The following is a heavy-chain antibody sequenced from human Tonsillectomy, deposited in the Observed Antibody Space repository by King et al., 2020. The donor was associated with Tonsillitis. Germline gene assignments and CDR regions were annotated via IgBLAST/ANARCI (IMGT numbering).Heavy chain of an antibody. CDR2: IKSKIDGGTA. Sequence: VQLVESGGGLVKPGGSLRLSCAASGSTFSDAWMNWVRQAPGKGLVWVGRIKSKIDGGTADYAAPVKGRFTISRDDSKNTLYLQMNSLKTEDTAVYYCTTLGYSYPFDYWGQGTLVTVSS. D-gene: IGHD5-18*01. CDR3: TTLGYSYPFDY. CDR1: GSTFSDAW. V-gene: IGHV3-15*07. J-gene: IGHJ4*02.